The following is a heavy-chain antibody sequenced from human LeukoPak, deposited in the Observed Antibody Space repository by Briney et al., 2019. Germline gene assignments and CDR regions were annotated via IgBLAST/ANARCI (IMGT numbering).Heavy chain of an antibody. CDR1: GINFRSSG. J-gene: IGHJ4*02. V-gene: IGHV3-30*02. Sequence: GSLRLSCAASGINFRSSGMHWVRQAPGKGLEWVTFIQNDGSDKYYAASVKGRFTISRDNSKNTVYLHMASLRAEDTAVYYCAREVGTCSGGTCYFRFDYWGQGTLVTVSS. CDR3: AREVGTCSGGTCYFRFDY. D-gene: IGHD2-15*01. CDR2: IQNDGSDK.